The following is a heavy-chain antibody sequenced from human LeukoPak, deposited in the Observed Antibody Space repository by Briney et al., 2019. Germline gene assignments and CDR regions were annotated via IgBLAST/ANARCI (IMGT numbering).Heavy chain of an antibody. V-gene: IGHV3-9*01. D-gene: IGHD6-19*01. Sequence: GRSLRLSCAAYGFTFDDYAMHWVRQAPGKGLEWVSGISWNSGSIGYADSVKGRFTISRDNAKNSLYLQMNSLRAEDTALYYCAKDLRRYSSGWGSEYFQHWGQGTLVTVSS. CDR2: ISWNSGSI. J-gene: IGHJ1*01. CDR3: AKDLRRYSSGWGSEYFQH. CDR1: GFTFDDYA.